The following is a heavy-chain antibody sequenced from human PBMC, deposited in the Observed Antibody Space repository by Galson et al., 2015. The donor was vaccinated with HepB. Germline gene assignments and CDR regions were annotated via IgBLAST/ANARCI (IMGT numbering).Heavy chain of an antibody. CDR3: TRLGNLSGYSSL. V-gene: IGHV3-73*01. J-gene: IGHJ4*02. D-gene: IGHD6-13*01. Sequence: SLRLSCAASGSTFSGSAIHWVRQASGKGLEWVGRIASKANNYATAYVASVKGRFTISRDDSKNTAYLQMNSLTTEDTAVYYCTRLGNLSGYSSLWGQGTLVTVSS. CDR1: GSTFSGSA. CDR2: IASKANNYAT.